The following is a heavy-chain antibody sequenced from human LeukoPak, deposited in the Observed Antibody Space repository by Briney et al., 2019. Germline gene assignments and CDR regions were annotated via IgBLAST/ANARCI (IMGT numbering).Heavy chain of an antibody. J-gene: IGHJ6*02. CDR3: AKGGEYYDFWSGYPNAGLYGMDV. CDR1: GFTFSDYY. V-gene: IGHV3-11*04. D-gene: IGHD3-3*01. Sequence: PGGSLRLSCAASGFTFSDYYMSWIRQAPGKGLEWVSYISSSGSTIYYADSVKGRFTISRDNSKNTLYLQMNSLRAEDTAVYYCAKGGEYYDFWSGYPNAGLYGMDVWGQGTTVTVSS. CDR2: ISSSGSTI.